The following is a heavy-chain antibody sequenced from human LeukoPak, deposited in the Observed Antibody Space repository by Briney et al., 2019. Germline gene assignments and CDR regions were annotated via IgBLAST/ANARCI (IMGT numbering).Heavy chain of an antibody. CDR1: GGSFSGYY. Sequence: SETLSLTCAVYGGSFSGYYWSWIRQPPGKGLEWIGEINHSGSTNYKPSLKSRVTISVDTSKNQFSLKLNSVTAADTAVYYCARVDPAAGTFDYWGQGTLVTVSS. CDR2: INHSGST. CDR3: ARVDPAAGTFDY. D-gene: IGHD6-13*01. J-gene: IGHJ4*02. V-gene: IGHV4-34*01.